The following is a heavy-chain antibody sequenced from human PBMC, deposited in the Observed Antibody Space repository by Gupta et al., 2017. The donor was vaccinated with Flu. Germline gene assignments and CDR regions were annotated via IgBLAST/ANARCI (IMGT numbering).Heavy chain of an antibody. Sequence: QVQLQQWGAGLLRPSETLSLTCAVYGGSLRNFYWSWIRQSPGKGLEWIGEISYSGTTKYNPSLGSRVTISIDTSKNQFSLKMSFMTAADTAVYYCARQTWNDYYWGQGTLVAVSS. D-gene: IGHD1-1*01. CDR3: ARQTWNDYY. V-gene: IGHV4-34*02. J-gene: IGHJ4*02. CDR1: GGSLRNFY. CDR2: ISYSGTT.